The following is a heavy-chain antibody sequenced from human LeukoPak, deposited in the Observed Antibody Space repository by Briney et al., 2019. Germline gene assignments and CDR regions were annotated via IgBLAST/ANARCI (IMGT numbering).Heavy chain of an antibody. V-gene: IGHV4-59*01. CDR1: GGSISSYY. J-gene: IGHJ4*02. CDR3: AREGGYYSPYRVIDY. CDR2: IYYSGST. Sequence: PSETLSLTCTVSGGSISSYYWSWIRQPPGKGLEWIGYIYYSGSTNYNPSLKSRVTISVDTSKNQFSLKLSSVTAADTAVYYCAREGGYYSPYRVIDYWGQGTLVTVSS. D-gene: IGHD2-15*01.